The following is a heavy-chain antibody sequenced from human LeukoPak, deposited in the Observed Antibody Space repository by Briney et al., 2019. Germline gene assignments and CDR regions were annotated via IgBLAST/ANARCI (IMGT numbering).Heavy chain of an antibody. CDR2: ISGSGGST. Sequence: GGSLRLSCAASGFTFSSHAMSWVRQAPGKGLEWVSAISGSGGSTYYADSVKGRFTISRDNSKNTLYLQMNSLRAEDTAVYYCAKDPDFWSGPFDYWGQGTLVTVSS. CDR1: GFTFSSHA. CDR3: AKDPDFWSGPFDY. D-gene: IGHD3-3*01. J-gene: IGHJ4*02. V-gene: IGHV3-23*01.